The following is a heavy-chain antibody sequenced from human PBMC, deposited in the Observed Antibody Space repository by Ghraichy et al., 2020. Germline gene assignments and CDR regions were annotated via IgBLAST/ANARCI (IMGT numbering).Heavy chain of an antibody. D-gene: IGHD4-17*01. CDR1: GGSISSGGYS. CDR3: ARATTVTTLYYYYYMDV. Sequence: SETLSLTCAVSGGSISSGGYSWSWIRQPPGKGLEWIGYIYHSGSTYYNPSLKSRVTISVDRSKNQFSLKLSSVTAAETAVYYCARATTVTTLYYYYYMDVWGKGTTVTVSS. V-gene: IGHV4-30-2*01. CDR2: IYHSGST. J-gene: IGHJ6*03.